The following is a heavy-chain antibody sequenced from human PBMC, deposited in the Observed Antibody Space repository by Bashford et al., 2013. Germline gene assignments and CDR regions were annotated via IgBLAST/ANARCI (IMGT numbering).Heavy chain of an antibody. CDR2: ISPSGSPI. D-gene: IGHD1-1*01. V-gene: IGHV3-48*02. J-gene: IGHJ6*02. CDR3: ARADDPNDYYYGMDV. CDR1: GFTFISYS. Sequence: GGSLRLSCAASGFTFISYSMAWVRQAPGKGLEWVSSISPSGSPIYYADSVKGRFTISRDNAKNSLYLQMNSLRDEDTAVYYCARADDPNDYYYGMDVWGQGTTVTVSS.